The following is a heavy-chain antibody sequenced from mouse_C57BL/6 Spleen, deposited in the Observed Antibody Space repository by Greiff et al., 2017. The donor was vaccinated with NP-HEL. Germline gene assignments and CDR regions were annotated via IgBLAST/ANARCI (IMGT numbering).Heavy chain of an antibody. CDR2: IDPSDSYT. V-gene: IGHV1-59*01. J-gene: IGHJ4*01. Sequence: VQLQQPGAELVRPGTSVKLSCKASGYTFTSYWMHWVKQRPGQGLEWIGVIDPSDSYTNYNQKFKGKATLTVDTSASTAYMQLSSLTSEDSAVYYCASSTVVATEDAMDYWGQGTSVTVSS. D-gene: IGHD1-1*01. CDR1: GYTFTSYW. CDR3: ASSTVVATEDAMDY.